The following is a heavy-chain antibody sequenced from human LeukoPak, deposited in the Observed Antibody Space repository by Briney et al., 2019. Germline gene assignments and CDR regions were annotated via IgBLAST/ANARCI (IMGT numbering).Heavy chain of an antibody. D-gene: IGHD2-2*01. CDR3: ARGVGIPAAGSDY. V-gene: IGHV3-48*03. CDR2: ISSSGSNI. J-gene: IGHJ4*02. Sequence: GGSLRLSCAASGFTFRTFEMNWVRQAPGKGLEWVSYISSSGSNIYYADSVKGRFTISRDNAKNSLYLQMNSLRAEDTAVYYCARGVGIPAAGSDYWGQGTLVTVSS. CDR1: GFTFRTFE.